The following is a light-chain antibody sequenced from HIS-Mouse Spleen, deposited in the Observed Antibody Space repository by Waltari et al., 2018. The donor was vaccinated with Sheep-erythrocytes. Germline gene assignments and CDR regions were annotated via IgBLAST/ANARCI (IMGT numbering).Light chain of an antibody. Sequence: QSALTQPPSASGSPGQSVTISSPGTSSDVGGYHYVSWYQQHPGKAPKLMIYEVSKRPSGVPDRFSGSKSGNTASLTVSGLQAEDEADYYCSSYAGSNNWVFGGGTKLTVL. V-gene: IGLV2-8*01. CDR3: SSYAGSNNWV. J-gene: IGLJ3*02. CDR1: SSDVGGYHY. CDR2: EVS.